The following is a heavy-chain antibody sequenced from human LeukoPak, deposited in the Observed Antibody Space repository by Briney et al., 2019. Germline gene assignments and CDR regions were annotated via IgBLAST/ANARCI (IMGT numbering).Heavy chain of an antibody. Sequence: PGGSLRLSCAASGFTFYDYAMHWVRQAPGKGLEWDSLISGDGGSTYYADSVKGRVTISRDHSKNSLYLQMNSLRTEDTALYYCATQTRSGRYYFYYYYMDVWGKGTTVTVSS. CDR1: GFTFYDYA. D-gene: IGHD1-26*01. CDR2: ISGDGGST. J-gene: IGHJ6*03. V-gene: IGHV3-43*02. CDR3: ATQTRSGRYYFYYYYMDV.